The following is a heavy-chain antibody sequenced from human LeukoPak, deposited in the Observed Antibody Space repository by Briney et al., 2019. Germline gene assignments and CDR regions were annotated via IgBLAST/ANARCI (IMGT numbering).Heavy chain of an antibody. CDR3: ATLAGSGWYFDY. CDR2: ISGSGGGT. J-gene: IGHJ4*02. CDR1: GFTFEGYG. D-gene: IGHD6-19*01. V-gene: IGHV3-23*01. Sequence: GGSLRLSCAASGFTFEGYGMSWVRQAPGKRLEWVSTISGSGGGTYYADSVRGRFTISRDNSKNTLYVQMNSLRAEDTAVYYCATLAGSGWYFDYWGQGTLVTVSS.